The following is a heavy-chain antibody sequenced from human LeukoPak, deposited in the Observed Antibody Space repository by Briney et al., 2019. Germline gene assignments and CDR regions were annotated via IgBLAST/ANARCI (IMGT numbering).Heavy chain of an antibody. V-gene: IGHV3-21*01. Sequence: NPGRSLRLSCAASGFTFSSYSMNWVRQAPGKGLEWVSSISSASTYIYYADSVKGRFTISRDNAKNSLYLQMNSLRAEDTAMYYCARLVWDTTMADGDIDSWGQGTLLIVSS. D-gene: IGHD5-18*01. CDR2: ISSASTYI. CDR3: ARLVWDTTMADGDIDS. CDR1: GFTFSSYS. J-gene: IGHJ4*02.